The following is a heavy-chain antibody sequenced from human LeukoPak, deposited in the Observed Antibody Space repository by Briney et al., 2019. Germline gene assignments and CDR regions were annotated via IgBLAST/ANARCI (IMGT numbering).Heavy chain of an antibody. CDR3: ASGGMH. CDR2: IKEDGSET. Sequence: PGGSLRLSCAASGFTFKKYWMNWVRQVPGKGLECLANIKEDGSETYYADSVKGRFTISRDNAKNTLYLQMNSLRAEDTAVYYCASGGMHWGQGTLVTVSS. CDR1: GFTFKKYW. J-gene: IGHJ4*02. V-gene: IGHV3-7*01.